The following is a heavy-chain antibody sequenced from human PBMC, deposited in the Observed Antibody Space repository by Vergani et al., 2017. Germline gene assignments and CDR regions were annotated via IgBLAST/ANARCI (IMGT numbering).Heavy chain of an antibody. CDR1: GYTFTDPY. Sequence: EDQLVQSGAEVKKPGATMKISCKVSGYTFTDPYMHWVKQAPGKGIEWMGLVEPEDGETIYTEKFKGRVTIAADTATDTAHLEFRSLRSEDLVVYYCAAPQTVTTGGMEVWVQGTTVIVSS. CDR2: VEPEDGET. J-gene: IGHJ6*02. CDR3: AAPQTVTTGGMEV. V-gene: IGHV1-69-2*01. D-gene: IGHD4-17*01.